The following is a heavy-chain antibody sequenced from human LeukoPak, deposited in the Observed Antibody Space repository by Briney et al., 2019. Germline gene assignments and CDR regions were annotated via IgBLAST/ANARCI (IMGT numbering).Heavy chain of an antibody. CDR3: ARWDRGVNTYFDY. CDR1: GYTFTSYG. CDR2: ISAYNGKT. J-gene: IGHJ4*02. V-gene: IGHV1-18*01. Sequence: ASVKVSCKASGYTFTSYGINWVRQAPGQGLEWMGWISAYNGKTKYAQKLQGRVTMATDTSTSTAYMELRSLRSDDTAVSYCARWDRGVNTYFDYRGQGTLVTVSS. D-gene: IGHD3-10*01.